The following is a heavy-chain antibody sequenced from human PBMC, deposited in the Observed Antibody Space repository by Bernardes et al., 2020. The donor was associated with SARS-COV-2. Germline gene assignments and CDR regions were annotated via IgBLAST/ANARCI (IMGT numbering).Heavy chain of an antibody. D-gene: IGHD6-19*01. Sequence: GSLRLSCAASGFTVSSNYMSWVRQAPGKGLEWVSVIYSGGSTYYADSVKGRFTISRDNSKNTLYLQMNSLRAEDTAVYYCARVDWLYYYYGMDVWGQGTTVTVSS. CDR2: IYSGGST. J-gene: IGHJ6*02. V-gene: IGHV3-53*01. CDR3: ARVDWLYYYYGMDV. CDR1: GFTVSSNY.